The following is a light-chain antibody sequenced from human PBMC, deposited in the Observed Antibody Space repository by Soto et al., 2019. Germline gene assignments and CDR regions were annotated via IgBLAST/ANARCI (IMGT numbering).Light chain of an antibody. V-gene: IGKV3-20*01. J-gene: IGKJ5*01. CDR1: QGVSSN. CDR2: GAS. Sequence: ETMMTQSPDTLSVSPGERATLSCRAIQGVSSNLAWYQQKPGQAPRLLIYGASPRATGIPARFSGSGSGTDFTLTISRLEPEDFAVYYCQQYGSSPRSITFGQGTRLEI. CDR3: QQYGSSPRSIT.